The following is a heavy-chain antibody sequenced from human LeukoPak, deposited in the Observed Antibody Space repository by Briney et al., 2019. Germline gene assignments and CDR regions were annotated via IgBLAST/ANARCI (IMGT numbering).Heavy chain of an antibody. CDR1: GFTFRSYE. V-gene: IGHV3-48*03. J-gene: IGHJ4*02. Sequence: GGSLTLSCEDSGFTFRSYEMNWVRQAPGKGLEWIAYLSSSGSAFSYADSVKGRFTISRDNSKNTLYLQMNSLRAEDTAVYYCAKAFDSSGYYQLDYWGQGTLVTVSS. CDR2: LSSSGSAF. CDR3: AKAFDSSGYYQLDY. D-gene: IGHD3-22*01.